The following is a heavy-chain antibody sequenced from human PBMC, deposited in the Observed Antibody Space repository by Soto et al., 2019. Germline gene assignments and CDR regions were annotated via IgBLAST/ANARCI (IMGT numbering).Heavy chain of an antibody. V-gene: IGHV1-18*01. Sequence: ASVKVSCKASGYTFTSYGISWVRQAPGQGLEWMGWISAYNGNTNYAQKLQGRVTMTTDTSTSTAYMELRSLRSDDTAVYYCARGSDFWSGYYDNWFDPWGQGTLVTVSS. CDR2: ISAYNGNT. CDR1: GYTFTSYG. CDR3: ARGSDFWSGYYDNWFDP. J-gene: IGHJ5*02. D-gene: IGHD3-3*01.